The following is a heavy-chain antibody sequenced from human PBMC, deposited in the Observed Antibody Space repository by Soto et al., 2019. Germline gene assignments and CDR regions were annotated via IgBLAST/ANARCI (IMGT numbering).Heavy chain of an antibody. V-gene: IGHV4-59*08. Sequence: SETLSLTCTVSGGSITFNFWSWIRQPPGKGLEWIGYIFHTGNTDYNPSLKSRVIMSVDTSKNRLSLKLDSVTAADTAVYYCARGSGWLDYWGQGTLVTVSS. J-gene: IGHJ4*02. CDR1: GGSITFNF. D-gene: IGHD6-19*01. CDR2: IFHTGNT. CDR3: ARGSGWLDY.